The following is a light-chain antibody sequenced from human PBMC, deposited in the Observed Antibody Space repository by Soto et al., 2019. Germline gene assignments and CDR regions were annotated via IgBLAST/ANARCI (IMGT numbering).Light chain of an antibody. CDR2: EVT. Sequence: QSVLTQTPSAPGSPGQSVTISCTGTSSDIGGYNYVSWYQQHPGKAPKLMIDEVTKRPSGVPDRFSGSKSGNTASLTVSGLQAEDEADYYCSSYAGNNNFVFGGGTKLTVL. CDR1: SSDIGGYNY. J-gene: IGLJ2*01. CDR3: SSYAGNNNFV. V-gene: IGLV2-8*01.